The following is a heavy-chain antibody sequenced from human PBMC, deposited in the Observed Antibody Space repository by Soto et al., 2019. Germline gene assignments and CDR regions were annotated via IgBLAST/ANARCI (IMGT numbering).Heavy chain of an antibody. V-gene: IGHV3-33*01. D-gene: IGHD2-2*01. CDR1: GFTFSSYG. CDR2: IWYDGSNK. CDR3: ARELIVVVPAAYYYYGMDV. J-gene: IGHJ6*02. Sequence: GGSLRLSCAASGFTFSSYGMHWVRQAPGKGLEWVAVIWYDGSNKYYADSVKGRFTISRDNSKNTLYLQMNSLRAEDTAVYYCARELIVVVPAAYYYYGMDVWGQGTTVTVSS.